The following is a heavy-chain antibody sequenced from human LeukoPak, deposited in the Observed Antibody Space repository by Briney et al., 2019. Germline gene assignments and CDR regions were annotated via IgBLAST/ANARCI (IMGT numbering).Heavy chain of an antibody. CDR2: ITGSGSTI. Sequence: LSLTCAVYGGSFSGYFLTWIRQPPGKGLEWVSYITGSGSTIYYADSVKGRFTISRDNAKNSLYLQMNSLRAEDTAVYYCAREDIVSTIGYWGQGTLVTVSS. V-gene: IGHV3-11*04. J-gene: IGHJ4*02. D-gene: IGHD5/OR15-5a*01. CDR3: AREDIVSTIGY. CDR1: GGSFSGYF.